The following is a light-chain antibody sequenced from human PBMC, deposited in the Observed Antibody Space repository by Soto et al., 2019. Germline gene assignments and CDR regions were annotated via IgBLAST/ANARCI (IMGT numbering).Light chain of an antibody. CDR2: DAV. CDR1: QRVDNNY. CDR3: HQYGNSRYT. V-gene: IGKV3D-20*01. Sequence: EIVLTQSPGALSLSPGERATLSCGASQRVDNNYVAWYQQKPGLAPRLLIYDAVNRTTGIPDRFSGGGSGTHFTLTISSLEPEEVAVYYCHQYGNSRYTFGQGTKVQIK. J-gene: IGKJ2*01.